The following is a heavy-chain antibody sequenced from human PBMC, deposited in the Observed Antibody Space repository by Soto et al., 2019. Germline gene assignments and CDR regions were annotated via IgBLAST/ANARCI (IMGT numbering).Heavy chain of an antibody. CDR3: ARDFYDTPGFYFLVF. CDR2: MNPNSGNT. V-gene: IGHV1-8*01. D-gene: IGHD3-22*01. J-gene: IGHJ4*02. CDR1: GYTFTSYD. Sequence: ASVKVSCKASGYTFTSYDINRVRQATGQRLEWMGWMNPNSGNTGYAQKLQGRVTMTANRSTSTAFLELRGLRSDDTAVYYCARDFYDTPGFYFLVFWGQGTLVTVSS.